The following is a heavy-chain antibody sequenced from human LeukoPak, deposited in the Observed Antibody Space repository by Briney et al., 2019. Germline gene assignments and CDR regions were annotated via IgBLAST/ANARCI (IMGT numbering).Heavy chain of an antibody. CDR1: GYTFTSYD. V-gene: IGHV1-8*01. Sequence: ASVKVSCKASGYTFTSYDINWVRQATGQGLEWMGWMNPNSGNADYAQKFQGRVTMTGDASINTAYMELSNLRSEDTAVYYCARPRDYTGYYQYYFDYWGQGTLVTVSS. CDR3: ARPRDYTGYYQYYFDY. CDR2: MNPNSGNA. D-gene: IGHD3-9*01. J-gene: IGHJ4*02.